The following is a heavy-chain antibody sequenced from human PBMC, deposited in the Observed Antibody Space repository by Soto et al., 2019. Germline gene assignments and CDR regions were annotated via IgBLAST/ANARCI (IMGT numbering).Heavy chain of an antibody. J-gene: IGHJ4*02. CDR2: ISGSGGST. Sequence: SGGSLRLSCAASGFTFSSYAMSWVRQAPGKGLEWVSAISGSGGSTYYADSVKGRFTISGDNSKNTLYLQMNSLRAEDTAVYYCAKWDYYDSSGYPDYWGQGTLVTVSS. V-gene: IGHV3-23*01. CDR1: GFTFSSYA. CDR3: AKWDYYDSSGYPDY. D-gene: IGHD3-22*01.